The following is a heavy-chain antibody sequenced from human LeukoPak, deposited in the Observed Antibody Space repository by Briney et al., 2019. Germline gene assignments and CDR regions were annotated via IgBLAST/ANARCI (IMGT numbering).Heavy chain of an antibody. CDR1: GFTVSSNH. D-gene: IGHD6-6*01. Sequence: GGSLRLSCAASGFTVSSNHMSWVRQAPGKGLEWVSVIYSGGSTYYADSVKGRFTISRDNSKNTLYLQMNSLRAEDTAVYYCARTSSSSSFYYYYYYMDVWGKGTTVTVSS. J-gene: IGHJ6*03. CDR3: ARTSSSSSFYYYYYYMDV. CDR2: IYSGGST. V-gene: IGHV3-53*01.